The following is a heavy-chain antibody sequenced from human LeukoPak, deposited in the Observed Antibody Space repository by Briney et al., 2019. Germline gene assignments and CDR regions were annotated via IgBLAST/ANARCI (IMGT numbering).Heavy chain of an antibody. CDR2: IYYSGST. CDR1: GGSISSGGYY. Sequence: SETLSLTCTVSGGSISSGGYYWSWIRQHPGKGLEWIGYIYYSGSTYYNPSLKSRVTISVDTPKNQFSLKLSSVTAADTAVYYCARGYPQYYGSGQNWFDPWGQGTLVTVSS. J-gene: IGHJ5*02. V-gene: IGHV4-31*03. D-gene: IGHD3-10*01. CDR3: ARGYPQYYGSGQNWFDP.